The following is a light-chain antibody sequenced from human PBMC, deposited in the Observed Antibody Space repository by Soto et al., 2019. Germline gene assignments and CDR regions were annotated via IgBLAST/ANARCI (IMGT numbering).Light chain of an antibody. CDR1: SSDVGGYNY. Sequence: QSALTQPPSASGSPGQSVTISCTGTSSDVGGYNYVSWYQQHPGKAPKFMIYEVSKRPSGVPDRFSGSKSGNTAPLTVSGLQAEDEADYYCSSYAGRNNWVFGGGTQLTVL. CDR3: SSYAGRNNWV. CDR2: EVS. J-gene: IGLJ3*02. V-gene: IGLV2-8*01.